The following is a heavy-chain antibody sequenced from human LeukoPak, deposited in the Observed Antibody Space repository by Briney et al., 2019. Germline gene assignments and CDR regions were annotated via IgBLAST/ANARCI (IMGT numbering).Heavy chain of an antibody. CDR1: GGTFSSYA. CDR2: IIPILGIA. D-gene: IGHD1-26*01. V-gene: IGHV1-69*04. J-gene: IGHJ4*02. CDR3: ARDYEGYSGSSVLDY. Sequence: ASVKVSCKASGGTFSSYAISWVRQAPGQGLEWMGRIIPILGIANYAQKVQGRVTITADKSTSTAYMELSSLRSEDTAVYYCARDYEGYSGSSVLDYWGQGTLVTVSS.